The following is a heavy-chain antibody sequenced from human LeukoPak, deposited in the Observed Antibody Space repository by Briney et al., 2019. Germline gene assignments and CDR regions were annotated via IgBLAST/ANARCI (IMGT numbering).Heavy chain of an antibody. V-gene: IGHV1-2*02. CDR2: INPNSGGT. Sequence: ASVKVSCKASGYTFTGYYMHWVRQAPGQGLEWMGWINPNSGGTNYEQKFQGRVNMTRDTSISTAYMELSRLRSDDTAVYYCARASTVVVPAAMNWFDPWGQGTLVTVSS. J-gene: IGHJ5*02. CDR3: ARASTVVVPAAMNWFDP. D-gene: IGHD2-2*01. CDR1: GYTFTGYY.